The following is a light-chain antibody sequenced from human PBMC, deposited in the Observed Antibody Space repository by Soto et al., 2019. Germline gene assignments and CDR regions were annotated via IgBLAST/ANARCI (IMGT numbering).Light chain of an antibody. V-gene: IGLV2-11*01. CDR1: SSDVGNYNY. CDR2: DVS. J-gene: IGLJ1*01. CDR3: CSYAGSYTDV. Sequence: QSALTQPRSVSGSPGQSVTISCTGTSSDVGNYNYVSWYQQHPGKAPKFMIYDVSKRPSGVPDRFSGSKSGNTASLTISGLQAEDEADYYCCSYAGSYTDVFGTGTKLTVL.